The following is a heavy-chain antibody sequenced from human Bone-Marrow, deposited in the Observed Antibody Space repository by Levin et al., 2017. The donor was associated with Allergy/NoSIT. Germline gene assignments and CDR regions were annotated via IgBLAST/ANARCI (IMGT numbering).Heavy chain of an antibody. D-gene: IGHD2-2*02. CDR3: ARDVGDCHTTSCYSAFDM. CDR1: GGTFSSYP. V-gene: IGHV1-69*06. Sequence: GASVKVSCKASGGTFSSYPINWVRQAPGQGLEWMGGIIPNIGTTNYAQKFQGRVTITADKFTSTVYMELNSLTSEDTAVYHCARDVGDCHTTSCYSAFDMWGQGTMVTVSS. CDR2: IIPNIGTT. J-gene: IGHJ3*02.